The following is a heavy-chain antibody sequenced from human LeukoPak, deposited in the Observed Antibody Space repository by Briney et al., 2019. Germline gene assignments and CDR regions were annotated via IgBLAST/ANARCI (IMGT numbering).Heavy chain of an antibody. CDR2: ITSSRTT. J-gene: IGHJ6*03. D-gene: IGHD6-6*01. CDR3: ARDKPSSSRHMDV. V-gene: IGHV4-4*07. Sequence: PSETLSLTCTVSGGSISSYYWDWIRQPAGKGLEWIGRITSSRTTNYNPSLKSRLTMSVDTSKNQFSLRLSSVTAADTAVYYCARDKPSSSRHMDVWGKGTTVTVSS. CDR1: GGSISSYY.